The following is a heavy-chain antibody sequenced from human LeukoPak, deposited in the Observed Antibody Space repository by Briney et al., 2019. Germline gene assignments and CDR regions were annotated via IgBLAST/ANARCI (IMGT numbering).Heavy chain of an antibody. D-gene: IGHD2-21*02. CDR3: AREQSDLYYFDY. CDR1: GFTFSSYA. Sequence: EGSLRLSRAASGFTFSSYAMNWVRQAPGKGLEWVSAITGDSARTHYADSVKGRFTISRDNSMNTLYLQMNSLRAEDTAVYYCAREQSDLYYFDYWGQGTLVTVSS. J-gene: IGHJ4*02. V-gene: IGHV3-23*01. CDR2: ITGDSART.